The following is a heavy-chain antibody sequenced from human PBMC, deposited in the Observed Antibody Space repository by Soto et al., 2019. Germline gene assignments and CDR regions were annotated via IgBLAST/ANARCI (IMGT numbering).Heavy chain of an antibody. Sequence: EVQLVESGGGLVQPGRSLRLSCAASGFNFDDYAMHWVRQAPGKGLEWVSGISWSSVTFDYADSVTGRFTISRDNAKNSLYLQMNSLRAEDTAFYYCAKDHDEDFGYDLDYFDYWGQGTLVTVSS. V-gene: IGHV3-9*01. CDR1: GFNFDDYA. CDR2: ISWSSVTF. J-gene: IGHJ4*02. D-gene: IGHD5-12*01. CDR3: AKDHDEDFGYDLDYFDY.